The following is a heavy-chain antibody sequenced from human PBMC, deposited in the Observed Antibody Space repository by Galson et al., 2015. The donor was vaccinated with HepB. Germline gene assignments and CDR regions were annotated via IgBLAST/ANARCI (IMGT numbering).Heavy chain of an antibody. CDR2: IWYDGSNK. CDR3: AREYDFWSGCWGDAFDI. CDR1: GFTFSSYG. D-gene: IGHD3-3*01. V-gene: IGHV3-33*01. Sequence: SLRLSCAASGFTFSSYGMHWVRQAPGKGLEWVAVIWYDGSNKYYADSVKGRFTISRDDSKNTLYLQMNSLRAEDTAVYYCAREYDFWSGCWGDAFDIWGQGTMVTVSS. J-gene: IGHJ3*02.